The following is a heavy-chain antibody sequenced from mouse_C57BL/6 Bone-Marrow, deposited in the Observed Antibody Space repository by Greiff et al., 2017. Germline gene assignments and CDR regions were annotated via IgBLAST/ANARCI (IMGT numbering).Heavy chain of an antibody. Sequence: EVQLVESGGGLVKPGGSLKLSCAASGFTFSDYGMHWVRQAPEKGLEWVAYISSGSSTIYYADTVKGRFTISRDNAKNTLFLQMTSLRSEDTAMYYCALDYDYHGYFDVWGTGTTVTVSS. V-gene: IGHV5-17*01. D-gene: IGHD2-4*01. CDR1: GFTFSDYG. CDR2: ISSGSSTI. J-gene: IGHJ1*03. CDR3: ALDYDYHGYFDV.